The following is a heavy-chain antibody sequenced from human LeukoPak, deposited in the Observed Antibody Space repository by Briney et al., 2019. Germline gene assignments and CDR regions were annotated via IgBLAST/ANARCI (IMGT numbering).Heavy chain of an antibody. CDR3: ARDGVDIVATTHDY. CDR2: INPNSGGT. V-gene: IGHV1-2*02. J-gene: IGHJ4*02. Sequence: ASVKVSCKAYGYTFTGYYMHWVRQAPGQELEWMGWINPNSGGTNYAQKFQGRVTMTRDTSISAAYMELSRLRSDDTAVYYCARDGVDIVATTHDYWGQGTLVTVSS. CDR1: GYTFTGYY. D-gene: IGHD5-12*01.